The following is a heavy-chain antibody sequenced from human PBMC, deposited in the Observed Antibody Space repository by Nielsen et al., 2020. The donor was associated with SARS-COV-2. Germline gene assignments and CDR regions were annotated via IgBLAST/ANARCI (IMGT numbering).Heavy chain of an antibody. J-gene: IGHJ6*02. V-gene: IGHV3-21*01. CDR3: ARGRNTYAYEHQFYYGMDV. D-gene: IGHD3-16*01. CDR2: ISSGSSYI. Sequence: GESLKISCAASGFTFSSYSMNWVRQAPGKGLEWVSSISSGSSYIYYADSVKGRFTISRDNAKNSLDLQMNSLRAEDTAVYYCARGRNTYAYEHQFYYGMDVWGQGTTVIVSS. CDR1: GFTFSSYS.